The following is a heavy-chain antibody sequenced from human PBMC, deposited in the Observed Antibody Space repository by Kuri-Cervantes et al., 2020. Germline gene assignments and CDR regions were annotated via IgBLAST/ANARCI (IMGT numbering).Heavy chain of an antibody. CDR1: GFIFSDYW. J-gene: IGHJ4*02. CDR2: INSDGSST. V-gene: IGHV3-74*01. CDR3: ARVFCRGDICTVFDY. Sequence: GESLKISCAASGFIFSDYWVHWVRQAPGKGLVWVSVINSDGSSTSSADSVKGRFTISRDNAKNTLYLQMNSLRAEDTAVYYCARVFCRGDICTVFDYWGQGTLVTVSS. D-gene: IGHD2-21*01.